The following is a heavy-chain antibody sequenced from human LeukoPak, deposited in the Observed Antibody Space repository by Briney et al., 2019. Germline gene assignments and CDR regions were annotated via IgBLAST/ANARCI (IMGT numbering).Heavy chain of an antibody. V-gene: IGHV3-23*01. CDR2: ISGSGGST. CDR1: GFTFSSYA. Sequence: HPGGSLRLSCAASGFTFSSYAMSWVRQAPGKGLEWVSAISGSGGSTYYADSVKGRFTISRDNSKNTLYLQMNSLRAEDTAVYYCTRRPSYYFDYWGQGTLVTVSS. D-gene: IGHD6-6*01. CDR3: TRRPSYYFDY. J-gene: IGHJ4*02.